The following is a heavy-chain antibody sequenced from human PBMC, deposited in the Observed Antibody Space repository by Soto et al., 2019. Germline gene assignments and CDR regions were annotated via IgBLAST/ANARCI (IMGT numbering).Heavy chain of an antibody. J-gene: IGHJ4*02. CDR3: AKGHRNWGVDY. Sequence: QVQLVPSGAEVKKPGASVKVSCKASGYTFTDYDTNWFRQATGQGLEWMGWMNHNNGYTGYAQNFQRRFTLTRSTSISTAYMELSTLRSEDTAVYYCAKGHRNWGVDYWGQGTLVTVSS. CDR1: GYTFTDYD. D-gene: IGHD7-27*01. CDR2: MNHNNGYT. V-gene: IGHV1-8*01.